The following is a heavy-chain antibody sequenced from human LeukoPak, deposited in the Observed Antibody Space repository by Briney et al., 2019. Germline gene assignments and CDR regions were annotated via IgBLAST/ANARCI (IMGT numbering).Heavy chain of an antibody. CDR1: GDSVSSNSAA. CDR2: TYYRSKWYN. Sequence: SRTLSLTCAISGDSVSSNSAAWNWITQSPSRGLEWLGRTYYRSKWYNDYAVSVKSRITINPDTSKNQFSLQLDSVTPEDTAVYYCCHSLSGRTGAFDIWGRGTVVTVSS. CDR3: CHSLSGRTGAFDI. J-gene: IGHJ3*02. V-gene: IGHV6-1*01. D-gene: IGHD2-21*01.